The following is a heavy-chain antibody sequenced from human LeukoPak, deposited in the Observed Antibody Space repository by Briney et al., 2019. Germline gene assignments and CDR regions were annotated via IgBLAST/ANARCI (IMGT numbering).Heavy chain of an antibody. V-gene: IGHV3-30*02. CDR2: IRSDSSYK. CDR3: ARGPRYFDY. CDR1: GFSFRNYG. Sequence: GGSLRLSCVASGFSFRNYGMHWVRQAPGKGLEWVTFIRSDSSYKYYADSVKGRFTISRDNAKNSLYLQMNSLRAEDTAVYYCARGPRYFDYWGQGALVTVSS. J-gene: IGHJ4*02.